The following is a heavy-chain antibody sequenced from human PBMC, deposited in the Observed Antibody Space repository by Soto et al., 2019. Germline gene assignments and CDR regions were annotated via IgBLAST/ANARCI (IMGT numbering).Heavy chain of an antibody. V-gene: IGHV3-30*18. CDR2: ISYDGSKI. J-gene: IGHJ4*02. CDR1: GFTFSNCG. Sequence: GGSLRLSCAASGFTFSNCGMHWVRQAPGKGLEWVALISYDGSKIYYSESVKGRFTISRDNSKNTLYLQMNSLRLEDTAVYYCAKRGVTKVDHGHFDYWGQGTLVTVSS. D-gene: IGHD4-17*01. CDR3: AKRGVTKVDHGHFDY.